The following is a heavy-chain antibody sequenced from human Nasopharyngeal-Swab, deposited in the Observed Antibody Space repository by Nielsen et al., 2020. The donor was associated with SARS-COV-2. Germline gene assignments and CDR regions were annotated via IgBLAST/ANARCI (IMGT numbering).Heavy chain of an antibody. CDR2: INHSGST. J-gene: IGHJ4*02. CDR3: ARVRRLRRGGYYFDY. CDR1: GGSFSGYY. V-gene: IGHV4-34*01. Sequence: SETLSLTCAVSGGSFSGYYWSWIRQPPGKGLEWIGEINHSGSTNYNPSLKSRVTISVDTSKNQFSLKLSSVTAADTAVYYCARVRRLRRGGYYFDYWGQGTLVTVSS. D-gene: IGHD3-10*01.